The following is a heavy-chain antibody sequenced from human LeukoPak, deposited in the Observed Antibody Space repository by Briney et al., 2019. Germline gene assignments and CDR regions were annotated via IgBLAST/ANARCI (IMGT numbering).Heavy chain of an antibody. J-gene: IGHJ3*02. CDR1: GGSISSYY. CDR3: AREDPEAFDI. V-gene: IGHV4-59*12. Sequence: SETLSLTCTVSGGSISSYYWSWIRQPPGKGLEWIGYIYYSGSTNYNPSLKSRVTISVDTSKNQFSLKLSSVTAADTAVYYCAREDPEAFDIWGQGTMVTVSS. CDR2: IYYSGST.